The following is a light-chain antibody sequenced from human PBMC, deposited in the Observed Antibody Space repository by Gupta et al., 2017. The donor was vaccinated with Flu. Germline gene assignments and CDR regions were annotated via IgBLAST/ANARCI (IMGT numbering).Light chain of an antibody. CDR3: CSDAGTHIYV. V-gene: IGLV2-11*03. CDR2: DVS. J-gene: IGLJ1*01. Sequence: SVAVSCTGSSSDVGSYNYVSCYQQHRGTAPMLMYYDVSRRPSGVPDRFAGYKSGTTALTTISGLQAEDEAYYYCCSDAGTHIYVFGIGTKVTVL. CDR1: SSDVGSYNY.